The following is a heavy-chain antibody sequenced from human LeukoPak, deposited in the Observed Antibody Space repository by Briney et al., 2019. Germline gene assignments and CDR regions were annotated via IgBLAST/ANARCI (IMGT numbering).Heavy chain of an antibody. CDR2: ISNSDNTI. D-gene: IGHD6-6*01. V-gene: IGHV3-11*04. J-gene: IGHJ4*02. Sequence: RAGGSLRLSCAASGFTFSDYYMSWIRQAPGKGLEWVSYISNSDNTIYYADSVKGRFTISRDNAKNSLYLQMNSLRAEDTAVYYCAALRSSSSRFDYWGQGTLVTVSS. CDR1: GFTFSDYY. CDR3: AALRSSSSRFDY.